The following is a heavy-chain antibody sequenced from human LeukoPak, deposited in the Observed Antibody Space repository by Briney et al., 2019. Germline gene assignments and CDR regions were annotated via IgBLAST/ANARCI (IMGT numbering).Heavy chain of an antibody. CDR1: GFTFSSYA. CDR3: ARAVTYYYDSSGYRTQYYYYMDV. Sequence: PGRALRLSCAASGFTFSSYAMHWVRQAPGKGLGWVAVISIDGSNKYYAESVKDRFTISRDNSKNTPYLQMNSLRAEDTAVYDCARAVTYYYDSSGYRTQYYYYMDVWGKGTTVTVSS. V-gene: IGHV3-30*04. CDR2: ISIDGSNK. J-gene: IGHJ6*03. D-gene: IGHD3-22*01.